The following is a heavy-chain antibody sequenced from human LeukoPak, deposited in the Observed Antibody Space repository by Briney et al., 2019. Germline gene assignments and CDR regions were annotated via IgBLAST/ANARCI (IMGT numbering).Heavy chain of an antibody. CDR1: GGSISSYY. D-gene: IGHD3-10*01. CDR2: IYYSGST. CDR3: ARETLITMVRGVINPLYYFDY. V-gene: IGHV4-59*12. J-gene: IGHJ4*02. Sequence: SETLSLTCTVSGGSISSYYWSWIRQPPGKGLEWIGYIYYSGSTNYNPSLKSRVTISVDTSKNQFSLKLSSVTAADTAVYYCARETLITMVRGVINPLYYFDYWGQGTLVTVSS.